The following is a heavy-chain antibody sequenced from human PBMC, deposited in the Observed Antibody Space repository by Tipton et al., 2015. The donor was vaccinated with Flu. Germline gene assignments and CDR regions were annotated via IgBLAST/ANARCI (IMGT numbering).Heavy chain of an antibody. CDR3: ARDQGFGDGLAYDYFVLDV. V-gene: IGHV4-31*02. D-gene: IGHD3-10*01. CDR1: GGSISSGGNY. CDR2: IYYSGST. J-gene: IGHJ6*02. Sequence: LRLSCTVSGGSISSGGNYWSWIRQHPGKGLEWIGDIYYSGSTYYNPSLRSRVNIVVDSSKNQFSLKLSSVTAADTAVYYCARDQGFGDGLAYDYFVLDVWGRGTTVTVSS.